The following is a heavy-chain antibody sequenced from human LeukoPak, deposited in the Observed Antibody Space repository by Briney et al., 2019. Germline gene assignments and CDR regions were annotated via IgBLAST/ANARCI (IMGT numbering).Heavy chain of an antibody. V-gene: IGHV3-48*04. D-gene: IGHD5-18*01. CDR1: GFTFSSYS. CDR3: ARVLAMVSYYYMDV. J-gene: IGHJ6*03. CDR2: ISSSGSTI. Sequence: PGGSLRLSCAASGFTFSSYSMNWVRQAPGKGLEWVSYISSSGSTIYYADSVKGRFTISRDNAKNSLYLQMNSLRAEDTAVYYCARVLAMVSYYYMDVWGKGTTVTVS.